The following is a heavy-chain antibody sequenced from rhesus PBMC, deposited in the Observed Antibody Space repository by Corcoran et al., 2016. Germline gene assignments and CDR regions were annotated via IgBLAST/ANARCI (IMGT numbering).Heavy chain of an antibody. J-gene: IGHJ4*01. CDR2: MYWDENK. CDR3: ARVREGN. D-gene: IGHD1-44*01. CDR1: GFSLSTSGMG. Sequence: QVTLKESGPALVKPPQTLTLTCTFSGFSLSTSGMGVGWIRQPPGKALEWLASMYWDENKYYSTSLKRRLTISQDTSKNQVGLTMTDKDPVDTATYYCARVREGNWGQGVLVTVSS. V-gene: IGHV2S1*01.